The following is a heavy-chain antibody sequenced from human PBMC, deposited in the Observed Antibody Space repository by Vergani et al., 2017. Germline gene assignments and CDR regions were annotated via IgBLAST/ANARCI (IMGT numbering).Heavy chain of an antibody. Sequence: EVQLLESGGGLVQPWGSLRLSCAASGFTFSSYAMSWVRQAPRKGVEWVSAISGSVGSTYYADSVKGRFTISRDNYKNTLYLQMNSLRAEDTAVYYCAKVRRDILTGYYSGYAFDIWGQRTMVIVSS. D-gene: IGHD3-9*01. CDR3: AKVRRDILTGYYSGYAFDI. V-gene: IGHV3-23*01. CDR2: ISGSVGST. CDR1: GFTFSSYA. J-gene: IGHJ3*02.